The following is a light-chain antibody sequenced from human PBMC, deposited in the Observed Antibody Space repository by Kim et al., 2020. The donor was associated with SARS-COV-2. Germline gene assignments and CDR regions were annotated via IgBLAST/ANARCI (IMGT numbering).Light chain of an antibody. CDR2: AAS. CDR3: QQSYTSPRT. Sequence: ASIGDRVTITCRASQSISSSLNWYQQKPGKAPKLLIYAASNLQSGVPSRFSGSGSGTDFTLTIGALQAEDFATYHCQQSYTSPRTFGQGTKVDI. J-gene: IGKJ1*01. CDR1: QSISSS. V-gene: IGKV1-39*01.